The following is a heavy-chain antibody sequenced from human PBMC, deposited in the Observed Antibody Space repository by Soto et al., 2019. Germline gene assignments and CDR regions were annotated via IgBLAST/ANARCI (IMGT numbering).Heavy chain of an antibody. V-gene: IGHV3-21*01. D-gene: IGHD3-22*01. CDR3: ARGGYYDSSGYYLPPDY. J-gene: IGHJ4*02. CDR2: ISSSSSYI. CDR1: GFTFSSYS. Sequence: GGSLRLSCAASGFTFSSYSMNWVRQAPGKGLEWVSSISSSSSYIYYADSVKGRFTISRDNAKNSLYLQMNSLRAEDTAVYYCARGGYYDSSGYYLPPDYWGQGTLVTVSS.